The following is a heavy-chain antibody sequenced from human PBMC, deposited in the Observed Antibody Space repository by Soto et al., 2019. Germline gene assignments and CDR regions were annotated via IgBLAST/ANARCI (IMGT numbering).Heavy chain of an antibody. Sequence: PGGSLRLSCAASGFTFSSYGMHWVRQAPGKGLEWVAVIWYDGSNKYYADSVKGRFTISRDNSKNTLYLQMNSLRAEDTAVYYCARDGVSSPSGDGYYYGMDVWGQGTTVTVSS. CDR1: GFTFSSYG. CDR2: IWYDGSNK. V-gene: IGHV3-33*01. J-gene: IGHJ6*02. CDR3: ARDGVSSPSGDGYYYGMDV. D-gene: IGHD6-6*01.